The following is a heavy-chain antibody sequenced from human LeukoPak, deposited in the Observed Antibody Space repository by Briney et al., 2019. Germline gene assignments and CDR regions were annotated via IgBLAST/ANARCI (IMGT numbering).Heavy chain of an antibody. V-gene: IGHV4-34*01. J-gene: IGHJ4*02. CDR1: GGSFSGYY. CDR3: AREGDSSTRPFDY. D-gene: IGHD2-2*01. CDR2: INHSGST. Sequence: SETLSLTCAVYGGSFSGYYWSWIRRPPGKGLEWIGEINHSGSTNYNPSLKSRVTISVDTSKNQFSLKLSSVTAADTAVYYCAREGDSSTRPFDYWGQGTLVTVSS.